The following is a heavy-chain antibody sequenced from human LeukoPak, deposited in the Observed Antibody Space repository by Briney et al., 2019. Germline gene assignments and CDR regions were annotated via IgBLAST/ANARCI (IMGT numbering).Heavy chain of an antibody. Sequence: GGSLRLSCAASGFTFSSYSMNWVRQAPGKGLEWVSSISSSSSYIYYADSVKGRFTISGDNAKNSLYLQMNSLRAEDTAVYYCARALGIQLNYWGQGTLVTVSS. J-gene: IGHJ4*02. D-gene: IGHD5-18*01. CDR3: ARALGIQLNY. V-gene: IGHV3-21*01. CDR1: GFTFSSYS. CDR2: ISSSSSYI.